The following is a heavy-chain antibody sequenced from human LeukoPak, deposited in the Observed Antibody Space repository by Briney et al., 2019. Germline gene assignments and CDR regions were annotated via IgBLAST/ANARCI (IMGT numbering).Heavy chain of an antibody. CDR2: ISGSGDST. J-gene: IGHJ4*02. Sequence: GGTLRLSCAASGFTFSSFGMSWVRQAPGKGLEWVSGISGSGDSTYYADSVKGRFTISRDNSKKTLYLQMNSLRAEDTAVYYCARDSVSSSGWYGRDYWGQGTLVTVSS. CDR1: GFTFSSFG. CDR3: ARDSVSSSGWYGRDY. D-gene: IGHD6-19*01. V-gene: IGHV3-23*01.